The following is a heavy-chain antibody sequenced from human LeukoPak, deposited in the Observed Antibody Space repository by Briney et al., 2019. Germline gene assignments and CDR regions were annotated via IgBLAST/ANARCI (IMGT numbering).Heavy chain of an antibody. J-gene: IGHJ4*02. D-gene: IGHD3-10*01. CDR1: GGTFSSYA. Sequence: GASVKVSCKASGGTFSSYAISWVRQAPGQGLEWMGGIIPIFGTANYAQKFQGRVTITADKSTSTAYMELSSLRSEDTAVYYCARDGGPYYYGSGSYYNEPPDYWGQGTLVTVSS. V-gene: IGHV1-69*06. CDR3: ARDGGPYYYGSGSYYNEPPDY. CDR2: IIPIFGTA.